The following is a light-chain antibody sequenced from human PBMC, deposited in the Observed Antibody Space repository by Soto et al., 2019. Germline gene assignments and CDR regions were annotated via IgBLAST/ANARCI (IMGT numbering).Light chain of an antibody. CDR2: RAS. Sequence: DIQMTQSPSTLSASVGERVTMTCRASQTISTWLAWYQQKPGKAPKLLIHRASSLGTGVPSRFSGSGSGTEFTLTITSLQPDDFATYYCQQYSSNSAFGPGTKVDIK. CDR3: QQYSSNSA. V-gene: IGKV1-5*03. CDR1: QTISTW. J-gene: IGKJ1*01.